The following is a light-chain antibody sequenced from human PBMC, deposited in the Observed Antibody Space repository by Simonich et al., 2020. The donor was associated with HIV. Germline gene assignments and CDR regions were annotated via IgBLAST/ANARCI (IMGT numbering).Light chain of an antibody. Sequence: EIVMTQSPATLSVSPGDRATLSCRASQGVSSNLAWYQQKPGQAPRLLIYGASPRATGIPARFSGSGSGTEFTLTISSMQSEDVATYYCQKYNSAPFTFGQGTRLEIK. CDR2: GAS. V-gene: IGKV3-15*01. CDR1: QGVSSN. J-gene: IGKJ5*01. CDR3: QKYNSAPFT.